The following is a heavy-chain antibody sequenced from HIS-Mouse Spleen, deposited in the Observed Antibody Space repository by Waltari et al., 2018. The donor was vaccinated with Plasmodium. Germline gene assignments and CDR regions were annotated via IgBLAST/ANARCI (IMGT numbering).Heavy chain of an antibody. V-gene: IGHV3-9*01. CDR1: GFTFDDYA. J-gene: IGHJ4*02. CDR2: ISWNSGSI. CDR3: AKDIRQWLAGDY. Sequence: VQLVESGGGLVQPGRSLRLSFAGSGFTFDDYAMNWVRQAPGKGLEWVSGISWNSGSIGYADSVKGRFTISRDNAKNSLYLQMNSLRAEDTALYYCAKDIRQWLAGDYWGQGTLVTVSS. D-gene: IGHD6-19*01.